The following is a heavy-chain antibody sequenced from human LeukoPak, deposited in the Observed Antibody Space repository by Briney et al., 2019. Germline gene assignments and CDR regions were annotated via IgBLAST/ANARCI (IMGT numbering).Heavy chain of an antibody. CDR1: GGSISSSSYY. CDR3: ARTIWFGELWFDP. D-gene: IGHD3-10*01. CDR2: IYYSGST. Sequence: ASETLSLTCTVSGGSISSSSYYWGWIRQPPGKGLEWIGSIYYSGSTYYNPSLKSRVTISVDTSKNQFSLKLSSVTAADPAVYYCARTIWFGELWFDPWGQGTLVTASS. V-gene: IGHV4-39*01. J-gene: IGHJ5*02.